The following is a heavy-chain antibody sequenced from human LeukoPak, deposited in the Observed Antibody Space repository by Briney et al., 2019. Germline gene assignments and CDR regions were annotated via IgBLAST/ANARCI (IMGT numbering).Heavy chain of an antibody. V-gene: IGHV4-61*02. CDR3: ARERVYDSSGYYPAAYFDY. D-gene: IGHD3-22*01. Sequence: PSETLSLTCTVSGGSISSGSYYWSWIRQPAGKGLEWIGRIYTSGSTNYNASLKSRVTISVDTSKNQFSLKLSSVTAADTAVYYCARERVYDSSGYYPAAYFDYWGQGTLVTVSS. J-gene: IGHJ4*02. CDR1: GGSISSGSYY. CDR2: IYTSGST.